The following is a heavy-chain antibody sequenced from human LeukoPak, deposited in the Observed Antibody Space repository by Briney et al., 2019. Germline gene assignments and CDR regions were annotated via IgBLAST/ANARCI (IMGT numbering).Heavy chain of an antibody. J-gene: IGHJ5*02. CDR3: AREQAGYCSSTSCYAGWFDP. Sequence: SVKVSCKASGGTFSSYAISGVRQAPGQGLEWMGGIIPIFGTANYAQKFQGGVTITADESTSTAYMELSSLRSEDTAVYYCAREQAGYCSSTSCYAGWFDPWGQGTLVTVSS. CDR1: GGTFSSYA. V-gene: IGHV1-69*13. CDR2: IIPIFGTA. D-gene: IGHD2-2*01.